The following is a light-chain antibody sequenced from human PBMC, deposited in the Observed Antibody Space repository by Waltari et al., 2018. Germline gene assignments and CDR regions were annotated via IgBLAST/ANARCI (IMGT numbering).Light chain of an antibody. J-gene: IGKJ3*01. CDR3: QQRRDWPIFT. CDR1: QSVGSQ. V-gene: IGKV3-11*01. CDR2: DAS. Sequence: EIVLTQSPVTLSLFPGERATLSCRASQSVGSQLAWYQQKPGQALRLLIYDASKGATGIPARFSGSGSGTDFTLTISSLEPEDFAVYYCQQRRDWPIFTFGPGTKVEVK.